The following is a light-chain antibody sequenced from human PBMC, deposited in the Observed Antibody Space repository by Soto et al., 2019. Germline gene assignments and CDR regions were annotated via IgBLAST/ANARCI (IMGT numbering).Light chain of an antibody. CDR3: PQSAVTPWP. CDR2: GVS. J-gene: IGKJ1*01. Sequence: SAAAVSVTKRERATLYCRAGQSVTSNYLAWYQQKPGQAPRLLIYGVSSRATGVPDRFRGSGSGTDFSLTISCLEPEDFALYCCPQSAVTPWPSCQGTMV. V-gene: IGKV3-20*01. CDR1: QSVTSNY.